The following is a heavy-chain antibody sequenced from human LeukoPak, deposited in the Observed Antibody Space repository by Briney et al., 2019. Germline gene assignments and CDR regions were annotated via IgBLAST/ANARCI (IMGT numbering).Heavy chain of an antibody. V-gene: IGHV3-7*01. Sequence: PGGSLRLPCAASEFTFRNHWMSWVRQAPGKGLEWVAYIHLDGSGKSYVDSVKGRFTISRDNAKNSLYLQMNSLRAEDTAVYYCARGAGRGGFDYWGQGTLVIVSS. D-gene: IGHD3-16*01. CDR3: ARGAGRGGFDY. CDR1: EFTFRNHW. J-gene: IGHJ4*02. CDR2: IHLDGSGK.